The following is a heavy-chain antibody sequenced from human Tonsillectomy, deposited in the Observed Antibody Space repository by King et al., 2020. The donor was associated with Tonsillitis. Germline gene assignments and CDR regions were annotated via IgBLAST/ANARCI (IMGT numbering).Heavy chain of an antibody. CDR2: ISYDGSNK. D-gene: IGHD3-22*01. CDR1: GFTFSSYG. J-gene: IGHJ4*02. Sequence: VQLVESGGGVVQPGRSLRLSCAASGFTFSSYGMHWVRQAPGKGLEWVAVISYDGSNKYYADSVKGRFTISRDNSKNTLYLQMNSLSAEETAVYYCAKKKGNYYDSSPFDYWGQGTLVTVSS. V-gene: IGHV3-30*18. CDR3: AKKKGNYYDSSPFDY.